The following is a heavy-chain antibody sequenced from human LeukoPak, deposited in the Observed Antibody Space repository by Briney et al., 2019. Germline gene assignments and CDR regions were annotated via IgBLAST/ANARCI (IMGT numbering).Heavy chain of an antibody. V-gene: IGHV6-1*01. D-gene: IGHD6-19*01. CDR3: ARGNSGMTVALFHY. CDR1: GDSISNNNAA. J-gene: IGHJ4*02. Sequence: SQTLSLTCAISGDSISNNNAAWNWIRQSPSRGLEWLGRTYYRSMWYYDYAESVKSRMTINPDTSKYQFSLQLNSVTPEDTAVYFCARGNSGMTVALFHYWGQGTLVTVSS. CDR2: TYYRSMWYY.